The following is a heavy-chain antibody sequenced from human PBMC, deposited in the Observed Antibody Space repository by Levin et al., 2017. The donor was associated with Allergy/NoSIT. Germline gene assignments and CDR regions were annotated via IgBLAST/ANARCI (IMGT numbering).Heavy chain of an antibody. V-gene: IGHV4-28*01. CDR2: IYHNGAT. J-gene: IGHJ4*02. CDR3: ARLARSHHFDN. Sequence: SETLSLTCSVSGSSITNFIWWGWIRQPPGKGLEWIGYIYHNGATQYNPSLKSRATLSVDSSTNQIFLSLSSLTAVATAVYYCARLARSHHFDNWGQGTLVAVS. CDR1: GSSITNFIW.